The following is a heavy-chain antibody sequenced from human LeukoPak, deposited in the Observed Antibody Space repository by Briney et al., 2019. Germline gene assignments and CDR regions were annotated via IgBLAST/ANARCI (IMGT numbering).Heavy chain of an antibody. CDR1: GGSISLYY. CDR3: ARDGNGQLAPTFDY. V-gene: IGHV4-59*01. Sequence: PSETLSLTCSVSGGSISLYYWSWIRQPPGKGLEWIGYIYYSGSTNYNPSLKSRVTISLDTSKNQFSLNLRSVTAADTAVYYCARDGNGQLAPTFDYWGQGTLVTVSS. J-gene: IGHJ4*02. D-gene: IGHD6-6*01. CDR2: IYYSGST.